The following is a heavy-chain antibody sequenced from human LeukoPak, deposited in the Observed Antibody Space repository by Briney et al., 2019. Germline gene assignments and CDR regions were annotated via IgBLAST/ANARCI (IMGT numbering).Heavy chain of an antibody. CDR3: ARDRVSSSGGNWFDP. CDR1: GLTFSSYW. J-gene: IGHJ5*02. Sequence: GGSLRLSCAASGLTFSSYWMSWVRQAPGKGLEWVANIKQDGSEKYYVDSVKGRFTISRDNAKNSLYLQMNSLRAEDTAVYYCARDRVSSSGGNWFDPWGQGTLVTVSS. CDR2: IKQDGSEK. V-gene: IGHV3-7*01. D-gene: IGHD6-13*01.